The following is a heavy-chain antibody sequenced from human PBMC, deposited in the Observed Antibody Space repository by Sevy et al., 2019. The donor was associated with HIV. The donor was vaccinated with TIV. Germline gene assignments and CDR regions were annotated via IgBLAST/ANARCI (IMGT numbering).Heavy chain of an antibody. CDR3: VREGAAMVGWAY. CDR2: INPSGGST. CDR1: GYTFTSYF. J-gene: IGHJ4*02. D-gene: IGHD5-18*01. Sequence: ASVKDSCKASGYTFTSYFMHWVRQAPGQGLEWMGIINPSGGSTNYAQKFQGRLTMARDTSTSTVHMELSSLRSDDTAVYYCVREGAAMVGWAYWGQGTLVTVSS. V-gene: IGHV1-46*01.